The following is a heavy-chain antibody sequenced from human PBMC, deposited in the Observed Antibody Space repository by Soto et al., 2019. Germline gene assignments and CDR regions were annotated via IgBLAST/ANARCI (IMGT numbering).Heavy chain of an antibody. CDR2: IWSDGSNK. Sequence: GGSLRLSCAASGLIFSSHVMHWVRRAPGTGLEWVAFIWSDGSNKYYSDSVKGRFTISRDDSKNTLYLQMNSLRAEDTAVYYCARDRGVTYLESWGQGTLVTVSS. CDR3: ARDRGVTYLES. CDR1: GLIFSSHV. V-gene: IGHV3-33*01. D-gene: IGHD3-10*01. J-gene: IGHJ5*01.